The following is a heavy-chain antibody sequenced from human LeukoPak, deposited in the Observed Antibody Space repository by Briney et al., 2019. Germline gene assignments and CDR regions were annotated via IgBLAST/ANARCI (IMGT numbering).Heavy chain of an antibody. D-gene: IGHD4-17*01. V-gene: IGHV4-59*01. CDR1: GGSISSYY. Sequence: SETLSLTCTVSGGSISSYYWSWIRQPPGKGLEWIGYIYYSGSTNYNPSLKSRVTISVDTSKNQFSLKLSSVTAADTAVYYCASSAGDYGDYVGYWGQGTLVTVSS. CDR3: ASSAGDYGDYVGY. J-gene: IGHJ4*02. CDR2: IYYSGST.